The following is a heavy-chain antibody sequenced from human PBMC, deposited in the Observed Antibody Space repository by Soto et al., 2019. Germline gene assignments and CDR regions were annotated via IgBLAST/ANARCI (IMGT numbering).Heavy chain of an antibody. D-gene: IGHD5-18*01. J-gene: IGHJ6*02. V-gene: IGHV3-7*01. Sequence: GGSLRLSCAASGFTFSSYWMSWVRQAPGKGLEWVANIKQDGSEKYYVDSVKGRFTISRDNAKNSLYLQMDSLRAEDTAVYYCPRGIQLQLWSYYGMDVWAQGTTVTVSS. CDR3: PRGIQLQLWSYYGMDV. CDR1: GFTFSSYW. CDR2: IKQDGSEK.